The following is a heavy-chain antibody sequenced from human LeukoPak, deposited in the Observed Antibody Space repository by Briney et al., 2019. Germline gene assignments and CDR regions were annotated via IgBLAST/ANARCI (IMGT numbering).Heavy chain of an antibody. V-gene: IGHV3-7*01. CDR2: INQDGSEK. CDR1: GFTFSNYW. Sequence: GGSLRLSCAASGFTFSNYWMSWVRQAPGKGLEWVANINQDGSEKYYVDSVEGRFTISRDNAKNSLYLQMNSLRAEDTAVYYCGRANGAGSCDYWGQGTLVTVSS. D-gene: IGHD3-10*01. CDR3: GRANGAGSCDY. J-gene: IGHJ4*02.